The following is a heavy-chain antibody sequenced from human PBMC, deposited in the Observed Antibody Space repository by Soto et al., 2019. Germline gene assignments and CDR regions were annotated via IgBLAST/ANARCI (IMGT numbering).Heavy chain of an antibody. CDR2: ISYEGSNK. CDR1: GFTFRTYA. J-gene: IGHJ6*02. V-gene: IGHV3-30-3*01. CDR3: ARESRRGQYYFNGLDV. Sequence: PGGSLRLSCTASGFTFRTYAMHWVRQAPDKGLEWVAAISYEGSNKYNADSVKGRFTISRDNSKNALYLQMNGLRPEDTAVYYCARESRRGQYYFNGLDVWGQGTSVTVSS.